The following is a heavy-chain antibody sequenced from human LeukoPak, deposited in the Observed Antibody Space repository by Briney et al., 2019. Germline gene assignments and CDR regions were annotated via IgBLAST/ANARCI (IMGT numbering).Heavy chain of an antibody. Sequence: PGGSLRLSCAASGFTFSSYWMNWARQAPGKGLEWVASINHNGNVNYYVDSVKGRFTISRDNAKNSLYLQMSNLRAEDTAVYYCAREDCSGGSCYSDRVDVWGQGTTVTVSS. CDR2: INHNGNVN. J-gene: IGHJ6*02. CDR1: GFTFSSYW. V-gene: IGHV3-7*03. D-gene: IGHD2-15*01. CDR3: AREDCSGGSCYSDRVDV.